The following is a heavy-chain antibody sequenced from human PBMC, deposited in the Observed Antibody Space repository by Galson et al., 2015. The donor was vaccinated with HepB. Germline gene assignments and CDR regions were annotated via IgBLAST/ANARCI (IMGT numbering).Heavy chain of an antibody. CDR1: GGSISSSNW. V-gene: IGHV4-4*02. CDR3: ARVLLWFGELADAFDI. Sequence: LSLTCAVSGGSISSSNWWSWVRQPPGKGLEWIGEIYHSGSTNYNPSLKSRATISVDKSKNQFSLKLSSVTAADTAVYYCARVLLWFGELADAFDIWGQGTMVTVSS. D-gene: IGHD3-10*01. CDR2: IYHSGST. J-gene: IGHJ3*02.